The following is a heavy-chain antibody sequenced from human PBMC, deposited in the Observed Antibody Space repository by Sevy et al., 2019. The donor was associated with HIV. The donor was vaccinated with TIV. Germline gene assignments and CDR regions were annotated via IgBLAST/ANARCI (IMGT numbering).Heavy chain of an antibody. CDR2: INHSGST. V-gene: IGHV4-34*01. CDR1: GGSFSGYY. Sequence: SETLSLTCAVYGGSFSGYYWSWIRQPPGKGLEWIGEINHSGSTNYNPSLKSRVTISVDTSKNQFSLKLSSVTAADTAVYYCARGARYYGSGSYCNWFDPWGQGTLVTVSS. CDR3: ARGARYYGSGSYCNWFDP. J-gene: IGHJ5*02. D-gene: IGHD3-10*01.